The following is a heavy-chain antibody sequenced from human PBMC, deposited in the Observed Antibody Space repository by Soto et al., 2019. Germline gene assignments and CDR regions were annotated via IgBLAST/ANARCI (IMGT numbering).Heavy chain of an antibody. CDR3: ARFSGWYSAFDY. D-gene: IGHD6-19*01. Sequence: PSATLAITGTGSGGSISSYYWSWIRQPPGKGLEWIGYIYSSGSTNYNPSLKSRVTISVDTSKNEFSLKLTSVTAADTAVYYCARFSGWYSAFDYWGQGTPVTVSS. V-gene: IGHV4-59*01. CDR2: IYSSGST. CDR1: GGSISSYY. J-gene: IGHJ4*02.